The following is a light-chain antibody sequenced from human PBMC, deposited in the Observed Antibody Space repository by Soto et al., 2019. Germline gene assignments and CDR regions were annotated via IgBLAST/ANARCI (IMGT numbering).Light chain of an antibody. Sequence: QSALTQPASVSGSPGQSITISCTGTSSDVGGYKHVSWFQQYPGKAPKLLISEVSHRPSGVSIRFSGSRSGNTASLTISGLQAEDEADYYCSSYTSSSTLDVVFGGGTKLTVL. J-gene: IGLJ2*01. CDR2: EVS. CDR1: SSDVGGYKH. V-gene: IGLV2-14*01. CDR3: SSYTSSSTLDVV.